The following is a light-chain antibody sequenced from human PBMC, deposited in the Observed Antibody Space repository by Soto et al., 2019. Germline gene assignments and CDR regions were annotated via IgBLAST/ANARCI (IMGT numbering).Light chain of an antibody. J-gene: IGKJ1*01. CDR3: QHYTSYSEA. CDR1: QTISSW. CDR2: KAS. V-gene: IGKV1-5*03. Sequence: DIQMTQSPSTLSGSVGDRVTITCRASQTISSWLAWYQQKPGKAPKLLIYKASTLKSGVPSRFSGSGSGTEFPLTISRLQPDDFATYYCQHYTSYSEAFGQGTKVELK.